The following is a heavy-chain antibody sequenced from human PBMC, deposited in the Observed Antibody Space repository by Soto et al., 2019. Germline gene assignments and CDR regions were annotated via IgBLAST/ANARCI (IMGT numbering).Heavy chain of an antibody. J-gene: IGHJ4*02. CDR3: TTDPDTAMVTDY. Sequence: GGSLRLSCAASGFTFSNAWMNWVRQAPGKGLEWVGRIKSKTDGETTDYAAPVKGRFTISRDDSKNTLYLQMNSLKTEDTAVYYCTTDPDTAMVTDYWGQGTLVTVSS. CDR1: GFTFSNAW. V-gene: IGHV3-15*07. D-gene: IGHD5-18*01. CDR2: IKSKTDGETT.